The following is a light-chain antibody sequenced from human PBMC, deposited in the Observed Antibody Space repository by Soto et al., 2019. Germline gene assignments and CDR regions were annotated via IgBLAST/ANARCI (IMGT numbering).Light chain of an antibody. Sequence: QSVLTQPPSVSGAPGQRVTISCTGSSSNIGGNYDVHWYQQLPGTAPKLLIYENTNRPSGVPDRFSASKSDTSASLAISGLQPDDEADYFCQSYDSSLSAVVFGGGTKVTVL. V-gene: IGLV1-40*01. CDR1: SSNIGGNYD. CDR3: QSYDSSLSAVV. CDR2: ENT. J-gene: IGLJ2*01.